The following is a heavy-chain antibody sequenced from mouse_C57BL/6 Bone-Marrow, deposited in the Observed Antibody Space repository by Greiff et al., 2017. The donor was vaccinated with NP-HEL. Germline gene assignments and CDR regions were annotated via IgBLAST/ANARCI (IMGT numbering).Heavy chain of an antibody. J-gene: IGHJ1*03. CDR1: GYTFTSYW. CDR2: IYPGSGST. V-gene: IGHV1-55*01. D-gene: IGHD2-4*01. Sequence: QVQLQQSGAELVKPGASVKMSCKASGYTFTSYWITWVKQRPGQGLEWIGDIYPGSGSTNYNEKFKSKATLTVDTSSSKAYLPLSSLTSEDSAVYYCARGYDYDEGWYFDVWGTGTTVTVSS. CDR3: ARGYDYDEGWYFDV.